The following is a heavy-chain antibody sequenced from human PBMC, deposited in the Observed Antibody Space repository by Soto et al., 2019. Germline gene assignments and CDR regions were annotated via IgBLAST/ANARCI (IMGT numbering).Heavy chain of an antibody. Sequence: ASVKVSCKVSGYTLTELSMHWVRQAPGKGLEWMGGFDPEDGETIYAQKFQGRVTMTEDTSTDTAYMELSSLRSEDTAVYYCATFGIAAAVAFFDYWGQGTLVTVSS. CDR1: GYTLTELS. D-gene: IGHD6-13*01. CDR3: ATFGIAAAVAFFDY. V-gene: IGHV1-24*01. J-gene: IGHJ4*02. CDR2: FDPEDGET.